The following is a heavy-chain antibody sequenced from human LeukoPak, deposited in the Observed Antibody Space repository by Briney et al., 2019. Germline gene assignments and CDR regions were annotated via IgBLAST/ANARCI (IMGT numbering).Heavy chain of an antibody. CDR1: GFTFSSYG. V-gene: IGHV3-30*18. CDR3: AKGYRAYDYGAFDI. Sequence: AGSLTLSCAASGFTFSSYGMLWVRQAPGKGLEWVAHISYDGSNKYYADPVKGRFTISRDNSKNTLYLQMNSLRAEDTALYYCAKGYRAYDYGAFDIWCQGTMVTVSS. J-gene: IGHJ3*02. CDR2: ISYDGSNK. D-gene: IGHD5-12*01.